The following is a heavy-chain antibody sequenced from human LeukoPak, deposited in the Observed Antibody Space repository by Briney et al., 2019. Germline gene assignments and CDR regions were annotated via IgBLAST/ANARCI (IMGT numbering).Heavy chain of an antibody. V-gene: IGHV5-51*01. CDR1: GYLFTRKW. Sequence: GESLRISCKGSGYLFTRKWIGWVRQMPGKGLEWMGIIYPGDSETRYSPSLQGQVTISADKSINTAYLQWSSLKASDTAMYYCARTPSYYYYYMDVWGKGTTVTVSS. CDR3: ARTPSYYYYYMDV. J-gene: IGHJ6*03. CDR2: IYPGDSET.